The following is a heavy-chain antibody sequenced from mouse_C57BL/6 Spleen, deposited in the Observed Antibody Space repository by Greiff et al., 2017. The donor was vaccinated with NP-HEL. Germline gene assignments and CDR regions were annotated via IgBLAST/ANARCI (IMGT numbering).Heavy chain of an antibody. D-gene: IGHD2-12*01. V-gene: IGHV5-17*01. J-gene: IGHJ3*01. CDR2: ISSGSSTI. Sequence: DVMLVESGGGLVKPGGSLKLSCAASGFTFSDYGMHWVRQAPEKGLEWVAYISSGSSTIYYADTVKGRFTISRDNAKNTLFLQMTRLRSEDTAMYYCATIRREGWFAYWGQGTLVTVSA. CDR3: ATIRREGWFAY. CDR1: GFTFSDYG.